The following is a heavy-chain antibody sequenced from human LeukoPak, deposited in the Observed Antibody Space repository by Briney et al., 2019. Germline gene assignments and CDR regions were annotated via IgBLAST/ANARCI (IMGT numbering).Heavy chain of an antibody. CDR3: ARYLRMVRGVKNYYYGMDV. V-gene: IGHV1-18*01. D-gene: IGHD3-10*01. CDR2: ISAYNGNT. J-gene: IGHJ6*02. Sequence: ASVTVSCKASGYTFTSYGISWVRQAPGQGLEWMGWISAYNGNTNYAQKLQGRVTMTTDTSTSTAYMELRSLRSDDTAVYYCARYLRMVRGVKNYYYGMDVWGQGTTVTVSS. CDR1: GYTFTSYG.